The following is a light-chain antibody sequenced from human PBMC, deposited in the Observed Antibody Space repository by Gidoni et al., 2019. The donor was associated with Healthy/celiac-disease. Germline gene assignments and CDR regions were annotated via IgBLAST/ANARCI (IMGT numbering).Light chain of an antibody. CDR3: QQRSNWPRGT. Sequence: IALTQSPATLSLSPGDRATLSCRARQSVSSYLAWYQPKPGQAPRLLIYVASNWATGIPARFSGSGSGTDFTLTISSLEPEDFAVYYCQQRSNWPRGTFGPGTKVDIK. CDR1: QSVSSY. V-gene: IGKV3-11*01. J-gene: IGKJ3*01. CDR2: VAS.